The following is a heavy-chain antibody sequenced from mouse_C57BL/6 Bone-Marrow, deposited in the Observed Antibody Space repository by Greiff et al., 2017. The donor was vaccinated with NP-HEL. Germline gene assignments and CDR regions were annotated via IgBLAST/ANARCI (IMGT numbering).Heavy chain of an antibody. V-gene: IGHV3-6*01. J-gene: IGHJ1*03. CDR1: GYSITSGYY. CDR2: ISYDGSN. Sequence: EVQLVESGPGLVKPSQSLSLTCSVTGYSITSGYYWNWIRQFPGNKLEWMGYISYDGSNNYNPSLKNRISITRDTSKNQLFLKLNSVTTEDTATYYCARDPGYFDVWGTGTTVTVSS. CDR3: ARDPGYFDV.